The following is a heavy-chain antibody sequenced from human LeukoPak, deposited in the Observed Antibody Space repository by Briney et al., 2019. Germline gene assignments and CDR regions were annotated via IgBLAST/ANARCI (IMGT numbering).Heavy chain of an antibody. V-gene: IGHV3-21*01. J-gene: IGHJ4*02. Sequence: NPGGSLRLSCAASPFTFSSYSMNWVRQAPGKGLEWVSSISSSSSYIYYADSVKGRFTISRDNAKNSLYLQMNSLRAEDTAVYYCARMPLEPIAARNNGGVFDYWGQGTLVTVSS. D-gene: IGHD6-6*01. CDR2: ISSSSSYI. CDR1: PFTFSSYS. CDR3: ARMPLEPIAARNNGGVFDY.